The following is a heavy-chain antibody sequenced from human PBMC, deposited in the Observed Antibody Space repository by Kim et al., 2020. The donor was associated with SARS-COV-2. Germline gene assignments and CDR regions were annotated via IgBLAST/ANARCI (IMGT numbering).Heavy chain of an antibody. J-gene: IGHJ4*02. Sequence: GGSLRLSCAASGFTFSSYSMNWVRQAPGKGLDWVSSISSSSTYIYYADSVKGRFTISRDNAKNSLDLQMNSLRAEDTAVYYCAVDLGTYGGNSYFDYWGQGALVTVSS. V-gene: IGHV3-21*01. CDR1: GFTFSSYS. D-gene: IGHD4-17*01. CDR3: AVDLGTYGGNSYFDY. CDR2: ISSSSTYI.